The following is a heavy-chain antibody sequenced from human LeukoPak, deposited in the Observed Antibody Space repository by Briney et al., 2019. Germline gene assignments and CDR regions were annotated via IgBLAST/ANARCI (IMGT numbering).Heavy chain of an antibody. Sequence: QSGGSLKLSCAASGFTFSGSAIHWVRQSFGKGLEWIGHIDKEKNSYATASAYAVSVEGRFTVSRDDSKNMAFLQMSGLKTEDTALYFCPRDSGTYNWLDPWGQGTLVTVSS. V-gene: IGHV3-73*01. J-gene: IGHJ5*02. CDR2: IDKEKNSYATAS. CDR3: PRDSGTYNWLDP. CDR1: GFTFSGSA. D-gene: IGHD1-26*01.